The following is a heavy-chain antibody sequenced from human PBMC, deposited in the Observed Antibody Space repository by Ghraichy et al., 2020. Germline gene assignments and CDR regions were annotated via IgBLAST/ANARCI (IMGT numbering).Heavy chain of an antibody. CDR2: IKEDGSQK. V-gene: IGHV3-7*03. Sequence: GGSLRLSCVASGFNFKTYWMTWVRQAPGKGLEWAASIKEDGSQKYYVDSVEGRFTLSRDNTQNAMYLQMNGLRAEDPAVYFCARERYSRNGFDIWGQGTVVTVSS. J-gene: IGHJ3*02. CDR1: GFNFKTYW. CDR3: ARERYSRNGFDI. D-gene: IGHD5-12*01.